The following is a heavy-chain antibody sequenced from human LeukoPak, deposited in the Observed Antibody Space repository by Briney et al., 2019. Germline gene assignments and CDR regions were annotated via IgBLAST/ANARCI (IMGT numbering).Heavy chain of an antibody. CDR1: GFTFSSYD. Sequence: GGSLRLSCAASGFTFSSYDMHWVRQAPGKGLEWVAVIWYDGSNKYYADSVKGRFTISRDNSKNTLYLQMNSLRAEDTAVYYCARDSSYCSGGSCYSVWYFDLWGRGTLVTVSS. CDR2: IWYDGSNK. D-gene: IGHD2-15*01. CDR3: ARDSSYCSGGSCYSVWYFDL. V-gene: IGHV3-33*01. J-gene: IGHJ2*01.